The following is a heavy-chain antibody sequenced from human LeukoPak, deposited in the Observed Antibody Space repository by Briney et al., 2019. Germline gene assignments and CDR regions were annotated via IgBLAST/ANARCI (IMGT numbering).Heavy chain of an antibody. Sequence: PSETLSLTCTVSGGSISSSSYYWGWIRQPPGKGLEWIGSIYYSGSTYYNPSLKSRVTISLDTSKNQFSLNLNSVTAADTAVYYCARESGYSGHDPDYYYYYMDVWGKGTTVTVSS. CDR2: IYYSGST. D-gene: IGHD5-12*01. V-gene: IGHV4-39*07. CDR1: GGSISSSSYY. J-gene: IGHJ6*03. CDR3: ARESGYSGHDPDYYYYYMDV.